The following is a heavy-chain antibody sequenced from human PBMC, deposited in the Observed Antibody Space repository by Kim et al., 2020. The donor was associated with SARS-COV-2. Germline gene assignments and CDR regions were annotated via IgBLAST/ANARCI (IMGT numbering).Heavy chain of an antibody. CDR3: TRDVLAGGADV. V-gene: IGHV3-9*02. CDR1: GFSPNDHA. CDR2: IMWNKNGI. Sequence: GGSLRLSCAASGFSPNDHAMHWVRQAPGKGLEWVSGIMWNKNGIDYAASVKGRFITSRDNARNSLYLQMNSLRAEDTALYYCTRDVLAGGADVWGQGTAVFVSS. D-gene: IGHD2-21*01. J-gene: IGHJ6*02.